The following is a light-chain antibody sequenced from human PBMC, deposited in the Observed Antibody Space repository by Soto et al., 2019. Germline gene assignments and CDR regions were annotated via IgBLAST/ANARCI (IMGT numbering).Light chain of an antibody. CDR3: SSDTSSSTLK. V-gene: IGLV2-14*01. Sequence: QSVLTQPASVSGSPGQSITISCTGTSSDVGGYNYVSWYQQHPGKAPKLMIYDVSNRPSGVSNRFSGSKSGNTASLTISGLQAEDEADYYCSSDTSSSTLKFGGGTKLTVL. J-gene: IGLJ2*01. CDR1: SSDVGGYNY. CDR2: DVS.